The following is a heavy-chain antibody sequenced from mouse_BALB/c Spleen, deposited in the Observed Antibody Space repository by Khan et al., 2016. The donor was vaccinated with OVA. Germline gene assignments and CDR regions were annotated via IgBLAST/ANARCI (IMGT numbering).Heavy chain of an antibody. Sequence: QVQLQQSGAELVRPGVSVKISCKGSGYTFTDYAMHWVKQSHAKSLEWIGVISTYYGDASYNQKFKGKATMTVDKSSSTAYMELARLTSEDSAIYYCVRGRGNSRFAYWGQGTLVTVSA. J-gene: IGHJ3*01. D-gene: IGHD2-1*01. CDR1: GYTFTDYA. CDR2: ISTYYGDA. CDR3: VRGRGNSRFAY. V-gene: IGHV1S137*01.